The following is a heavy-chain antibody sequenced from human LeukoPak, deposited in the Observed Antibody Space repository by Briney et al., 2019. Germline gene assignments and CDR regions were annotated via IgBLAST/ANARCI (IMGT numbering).Heavy chain of an antibody. V-gene: IGHV4-4*07. CDR1: GGSISSYY. Sequence: SETLSLTCTVSGGSISSYYWSWIRQPAGKGLEWIGRIYTSGSTNYNPSLKSRVTISVDTSKNQFSLKLSSVTAADTAVYYCARVRQYCSGGSCSENWFDPWGQGTLVTVSS. D-gene: IGHD2-15*01. CDR2: IYTSGST. J-gene: IGHJ5*02. CDR3: ARVRQYCSGGSCSENWFDP.